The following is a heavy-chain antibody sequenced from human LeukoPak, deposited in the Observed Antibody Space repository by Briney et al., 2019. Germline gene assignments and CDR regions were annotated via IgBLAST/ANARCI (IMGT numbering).Heavy chain of an antibody. CDR3: ARDLDYYGSGSYLRRRRDVRFGP. CDR1: GGSISSYY. J-gene: IGHJ5*02. CDR2: IYTSGST. Sequence: SETLSLTCTVSGGSISSYYWSWIRQPAGKGLEWIGRIYTSGSTNYNPSLKSRVTMSVDTSKNQFSLKLSSVTAADTAVYYCARDLDYYGSGSYLRRRRDVRFGPWGQGTLVTVSS. D-gene: IGHD3-10*01. V-gene: IGHV4-4*07.